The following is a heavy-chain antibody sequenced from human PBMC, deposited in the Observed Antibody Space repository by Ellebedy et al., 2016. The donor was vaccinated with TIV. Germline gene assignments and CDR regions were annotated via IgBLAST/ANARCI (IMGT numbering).Heavy chain of an antibody. CDR1: GFTFSNSN. J-gene: IGHJ5*02. V-gene: IGHV3-48*02. Sequence: GGSLRLSXAASGFTFSNSNMNWVRQAPGKGLEWVSYISSSSDAIYYADSVKGRFTISRDNAKNLLFLQMNSLRDEDTAVYYCVRGVGPWGPGTLVTVSA. D-gene: IGHD1-26*01. CDR2: ISSSSDAI. CDR3: VRGVGP.